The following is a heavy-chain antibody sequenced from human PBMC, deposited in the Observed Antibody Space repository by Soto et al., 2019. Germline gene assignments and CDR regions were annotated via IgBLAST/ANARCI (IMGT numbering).Heavy chain of an antibody. CDR2: ILYDGSNK. Sequence: QVQLVESGGGVVQPGRSLSLSCVASGFTFSTQTMHWVRQAPGKGLEWVALILYDGSNKYYAESVKGRFTISRDNSKNTLYLQLNSLRVEDTAVYYCAKDPGYSYGHPLDYWGQGALVTVSS. V-gene: IGHV3-30*18. CDR1: GFTFSTQT. CDR3: AKDPGYSYGHPLDY. D-gene: IGHD5-18*01. J-gene: IGHJ4*02.